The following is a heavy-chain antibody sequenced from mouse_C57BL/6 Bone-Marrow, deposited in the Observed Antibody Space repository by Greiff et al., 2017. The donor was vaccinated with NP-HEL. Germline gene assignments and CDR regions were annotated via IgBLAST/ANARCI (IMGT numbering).Heavy chain of an antibody. Sequence: EVQLQESGGGLVKPGGSLKLSCAASGFTFSSYTMSWVRQTPEKRLEWVATISGGGGNTYYPDSVKGRFTISRDNAKNTLYLQMSSLRSEDTALYYCARRYYYGSSYVFDYWGQGTTLTVSS. CDR3: ARRYYYGSSYVFDY. D-gene: IGHD1-1*01. CDR1: GFTFSSYT. CDR2: ISGGGGNT. J-gene: IGHJ2*01. V-gene: IGHV5-9*01.